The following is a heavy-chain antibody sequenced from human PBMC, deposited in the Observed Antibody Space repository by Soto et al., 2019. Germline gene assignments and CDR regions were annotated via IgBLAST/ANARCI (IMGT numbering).Heavy chain of an antibody. V-gene: IGHV1-46*04. CDR3: ARDGPPTTTGVGRVYTMDV. D-gene: IGHD3-3*01. J-gene: IGHJ6*02. Sequence: QLQLVQSGAEVKKPGASVKVSCQASGYTFTSNKMHWVRQAPGQGLEWMGMINPSGGRITYAQRVQGRGLMTRDKATNTVSLELSSLRSEETAMYYCARDGPPTTTGVGRVYTMDVWGQGTTVTVS. CDR1: GYTFTSNK. CDR2: INPSGGRI.